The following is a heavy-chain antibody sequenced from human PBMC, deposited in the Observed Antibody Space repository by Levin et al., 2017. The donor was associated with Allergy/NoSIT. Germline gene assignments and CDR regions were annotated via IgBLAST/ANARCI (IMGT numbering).Heavy chain of an antibody. V-gene: IGHV5-51*01. CDR1: GYSFTSYW. Sequence: GESLKISCKSSGYSFTSYWIGWVRQMPGKGLEWMGIIYPGDSDTRYSPSFQGQVTISADKSIRTAYLQWSSLKASDTAMYYCARRIAVAGTGYYGMDVWGQGTRSPSP. CDR2: IYPGDSDT. D-gene: IGHD6-19*01. CDR3: ARRIAVAGTGYYGMDV. J-gene: IGHJ6*02.